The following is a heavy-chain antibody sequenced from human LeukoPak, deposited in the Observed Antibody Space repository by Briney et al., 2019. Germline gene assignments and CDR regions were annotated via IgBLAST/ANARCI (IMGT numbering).Heavy chain of an antibody. V-gene: IGHV3-7*03. CDR1: GFIFSSYW. Sequence: GGSLRLSCAASGFIFSSYWMTWVRQAPGKGLEWVANIKQDGSDKQYVDSVKGRFTISRDNAKNSLYLQMNSLRAEDTAAYYCASNYGGWGQGTLVTVSS. CDR3: ASNYGG. CDR2: IKQDGSDK. D-gene: IGHD4-11*01. J-gene: IGHJ4*02.